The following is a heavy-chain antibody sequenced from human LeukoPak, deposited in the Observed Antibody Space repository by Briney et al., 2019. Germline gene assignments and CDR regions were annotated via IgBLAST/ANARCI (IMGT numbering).Heavy chain of an antibody. D-gene: IGHD2-15*01. CDR3: AKGWWLDY. V-gene: IGHV3-23*01. Sequence: GGSMSPSCVPSGLTLASYAMGWVRQVQGKGLEWVSGISGSGGSTTYYADSVKGRFTISRDNSKNTLYLQMNSLRADDTAVYYCAKGWWLDYWGQGTPVTVSS. CDR1: GLTLASYA. J-gene: IGHJ4*02. CDR2: ISGSGGST.